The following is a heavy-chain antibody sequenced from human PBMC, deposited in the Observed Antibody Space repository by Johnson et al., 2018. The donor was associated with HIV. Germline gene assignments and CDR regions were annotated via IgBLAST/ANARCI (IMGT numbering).Heavy chain of an antibody. V-gene: IGHV3-11*04. CDR2: ISSSGGTL. D-gene: IGHD3-22*01. J-gene: IGHJ3*02. CDR1: GFTFSDYY. CDR3: ARDRGYWDAFDI. Sequence: VQLVESGGASVQQGGSLRLSCAASGFTFSDYYMSWIRQAPGKGLVWVSYISSSGGTLYFADSVKGRFSISRDNAKNSLYLQMNSLRAEDTAVYYCARDRGYWDAFDIWGQGTMVTVSS.